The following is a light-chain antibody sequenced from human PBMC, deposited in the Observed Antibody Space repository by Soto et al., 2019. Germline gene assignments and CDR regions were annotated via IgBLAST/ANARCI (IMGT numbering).Light chain of an antibody. V-gene: IGKV3-20*01. J-gene: IGKJ1*01. Sequence: EGGLPKYPVTLSLSPGERATLSCRASQSISGYLAWYQQKPGQAPRRLIFGASSRATGIPDRFSGSGSGTDFTLTISRLEPEDFAVYYCQQYGSSPSTSCQRTKVDI. CDR1: QSISGY. CDR2: GAS. CDR3: QQYGSSPST.